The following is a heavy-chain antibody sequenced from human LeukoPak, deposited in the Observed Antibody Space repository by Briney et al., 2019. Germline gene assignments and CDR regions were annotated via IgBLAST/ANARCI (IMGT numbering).Heavy chain of an antibody. CDR2: ISPSGNSK. CDR1: TFTFSSYT. J-gene: IGHJ4*02. CDR3: VRDFLGESGAGGY. Sequence: PGGSLRLSCATSTFTFSSYTMNWVRQAPGKGLEWVSSISPSGNSKYHADSVKGRFTISRDNAENSLYVQMNSLRAEDTGVYYCVRDFLGESGAGGYWGQGTLVTVSS. D-gene: IGHD3-10*01. V-gene: IGHV3-21*01.